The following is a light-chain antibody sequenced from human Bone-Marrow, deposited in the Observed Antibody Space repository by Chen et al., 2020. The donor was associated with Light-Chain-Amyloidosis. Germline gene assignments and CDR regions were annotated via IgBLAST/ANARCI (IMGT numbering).Light chain of an antibody. J-gene: IGLJ2*01. V-gene: IGLV3-25*03. CDR2: RDT. Sequence: SYELTQPPSASVSPGQTARITCSGDDLPTKYGYWYQQEPGQAPVLVIHRDTERPSGISERFSGSGSGTTATLTSSGVQAEDEAGYHCQSADSSGTYEVIFGGGTKLTVL. CDR3: QSADSSGTYEVI. CDR1: DLPTKY.